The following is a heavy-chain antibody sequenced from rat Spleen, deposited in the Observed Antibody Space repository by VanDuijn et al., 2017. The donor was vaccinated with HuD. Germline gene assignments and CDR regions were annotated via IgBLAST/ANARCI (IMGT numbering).Heavy chain of an antibody. CDR1: GFTFNNYW. CDR2: ITNTGGST. V-gene: IGHV5-31*01. J-gene: IGHJ2*01. D-gene: IGHD1-9*01. Sequence: EVQLVESGGGLVQPGRSLKLSCVASGFTFNNYWMTWIRQAPGKGLEWVASITNTGGSTYYPDSVKGRFTISRENAKSTLYLQMDSLISEDTASYDCVRHGYTRSYCDYWGQGVMVTVSS. CDR3: VRHGYTRSYCDY.